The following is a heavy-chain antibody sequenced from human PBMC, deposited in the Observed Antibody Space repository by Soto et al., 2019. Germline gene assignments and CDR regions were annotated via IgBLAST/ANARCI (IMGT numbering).Heavy chain of an antibody. J-gene: IGHJ4*02. V-gene: IGHV3-23*01. Sequence: GGSLRLSCAASGFTFRSYAMSWVRQAPGKGLEWVSSINVNDATYYTDSVKGRFTISRDNSKNTLSLQMNSLRAEDTAIYYRAKNYYFDYWGQGTLVTVSS. CDR3: AKNYYFDY. CDR2: INVNDAT. CDR1: GFTFRSYA.